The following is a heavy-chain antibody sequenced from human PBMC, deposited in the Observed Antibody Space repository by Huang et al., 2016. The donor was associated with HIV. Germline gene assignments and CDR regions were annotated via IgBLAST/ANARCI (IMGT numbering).Heavy chain of an antibody. CDR2: ISGYNGKT. Sequence: QVQLVQSGAEVKKPGASVKVSCKASGYTFTNYAINWVRQAPGQSLEWRGWISGYNGKTNYAQKGQGRVTMTKDTSTSTAYMELRSLISDDTAVYYCARERYYYDRSGYYTPVEYFHHWGQGTLVTVSS. CDR1: GYTFTNYA. D-gene: IGHD3-22*01. J-gene: IGHJ1*01. V-gene: IGHV1-18*01. CDR3: ARERYYYDRSGYYTPVEYFHH.